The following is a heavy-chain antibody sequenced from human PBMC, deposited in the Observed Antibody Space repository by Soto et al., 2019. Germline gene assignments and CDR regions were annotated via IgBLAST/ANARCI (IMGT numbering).Heavy chain of an antibody. CDR1: GYTFTSYA. CDR3: ARDQWELLGFDY. CDR2: INAGNGNT. Sequence: QVQLVQSGAEVKKPGASVKVSCKASGYTFTSYAMHWVRQAPGQRLEWMGWINAGNGNTKYSQKFQGRVTITRDTSASTAYMELSSLRSEDTAVYYCARDQWELLGFDYWGQGTLVTVSS. J-gene: IGHJ4*02. V-gene: IGHV1-3*01. D-gene: IGHD1-26*01.